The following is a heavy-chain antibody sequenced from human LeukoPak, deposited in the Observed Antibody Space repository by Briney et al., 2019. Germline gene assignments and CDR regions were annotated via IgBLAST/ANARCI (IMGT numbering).Heavy chain of an antibody. CDR2: ISSSSNTI. D-gene: IGHD7-27*01. CDR1: GFTFSSYS. V-gene: IGHV3-48*01. J-gene: IGHJ4*02. Sequence: AGGSLRLSCAASGFTFSSYSMSWVRQAPGKGREGVSYISSSSNTIYYADSVKGRFTISRDNAKNSLYLQMDSLRAEDTAVYYCARDRNWDFDYWGQGTLVTVSS. CDR3: ARDRNWDFDY.